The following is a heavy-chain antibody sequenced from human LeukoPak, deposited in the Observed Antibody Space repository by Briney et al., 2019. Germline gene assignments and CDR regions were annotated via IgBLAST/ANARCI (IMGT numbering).Heavy chain of an antibody. J-gene: IGHJ5*02. V-gene: IGHV3-66*01. CDR1: GFTVSSNY. Sequence: GGSLRLSCAASGFTVSSNYMSWVRQAPGKGLEWASVIYSGGSTYYADSVKGRFTISRDNSKNTLYLQMNSLRAEDTAVYYCARAIAAAGWFDPWGQGTLVTVSS. CDR2: IYSGGST. D-gene: IGHD6-13*01. CDR3: ARAIAAAGWFDP.